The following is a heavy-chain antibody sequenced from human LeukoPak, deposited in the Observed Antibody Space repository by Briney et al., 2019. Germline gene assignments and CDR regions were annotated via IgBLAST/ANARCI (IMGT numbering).Heavy chain of an antibody. J-gene: IGHJ3*02. CDR1: GGSISSYY. D-gene: IGHD3-10*01. CDR3: AREFWNRRSGSLQAFHI. CDR2: IYYSGST. V-gene: IGHV4-59*12. Sequence: SETLSLTCTVSGGSISSYYWSWIRQPPGKGLEWIGYIYYSGSTNYNPSLKSRVTISADTSKNQFSLKLSSTTAADTAVYYCAREFWNRRSGSLQAFHIWGQGTLVTVSS.